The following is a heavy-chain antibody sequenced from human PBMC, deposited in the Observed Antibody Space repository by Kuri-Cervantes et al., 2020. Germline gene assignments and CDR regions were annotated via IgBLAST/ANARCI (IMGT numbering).Heavy chain of an antibody. Sequence: GESLKISCAASGFTFSSYGMHWVRQAPGKGLEWVAVISYDGSNKYYADSVKGQFTISRDNSKNTLYLQMNSLRAEDTAVYYCARERIEWEPLSGMDVWGQGTTVTVSS. CDR3: ARERIEWEPLSGMDV. CDR1: GFTFSSYG. CDR2: ISYDGSNK. D-gene: IGHD1-26*01. V-gene: IGHV3-30*03. J-gene: IGHJ6*02.